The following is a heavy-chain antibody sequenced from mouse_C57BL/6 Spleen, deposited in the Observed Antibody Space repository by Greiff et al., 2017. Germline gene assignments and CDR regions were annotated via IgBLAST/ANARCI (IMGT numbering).Heavy chain of an antibody. D-gene: IGHD1-1*01. J-gene: IGHJ4*01. V-gene: IGHV1-52*01. CDR2: IYPSDSET. CDR1: GYTFTSYW. Sequence: QVQLQQPGAELVRPGSSVKLSCKASGYTFTSYWMHWVKQRPIQGLEWIGNIYPSDSETHYNQKFKNKATLTVDKSSRTAYMQLSSLTSEDSAVYYCARQGGSSYYAMDYWGQGTSVTVSS. CDR3: ARQGGSSYYAMDY.